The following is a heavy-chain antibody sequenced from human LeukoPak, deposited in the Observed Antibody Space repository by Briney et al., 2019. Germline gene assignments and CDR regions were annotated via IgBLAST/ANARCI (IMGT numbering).Heavy chain of an antibody. J-gene: IGHJ4*02. CDR3: AREQPNYVWGSYRFAFDY. CDR2: ISYDGGNK. D-gene: IGHD3-16*02. Sequence: PGGSLRLSCAASGFTFSSYAMHWVRQAPGKGLEWVAVISYDGGNKYYADSVKGRFTISRDNSKNTLYLQMNSLRAEDTAVYYCAREQPNYVWGSYRFAFDYWGQGTLVTVSS. CDR1: GFTFSSYA. V-gene: IGHV3-30-3*01.